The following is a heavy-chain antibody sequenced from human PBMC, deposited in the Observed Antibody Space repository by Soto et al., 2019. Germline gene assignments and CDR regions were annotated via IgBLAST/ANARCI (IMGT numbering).Heavy chain of an antibody. D-gene: IGHD1-26*01. Sequence: GGSLRLSCAASGFTFSSYSMNWVRQAPGKGLEWVSYISSSTITIYYADSVKGRFTISRDNAKNSLYLQMNSLRDEDTAVYYCARVRGIVGTTSAFYYGMDVWGQGTTVTVSS. J-gene: IGHJ6*02. CDR2: ISSSTITI. CDR1: GFTFSSYS. CDR3: ARVRGIVGTTSAFYYGMDV. V-gene: IGHV3-48*02.